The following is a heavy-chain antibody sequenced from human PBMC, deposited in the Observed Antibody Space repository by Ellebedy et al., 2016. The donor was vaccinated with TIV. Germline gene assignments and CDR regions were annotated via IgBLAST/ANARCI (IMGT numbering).Heavy chain of an antibody. CDR2: ISSSGSTI. Sequence: GGSLRLXXAASGFTFSDYYMSWIRQAPGKGLEWVSYISSSGSTIYYADSVKGRFTISRDNSKNTLYLQMSSLRAEDTAVYYCVKGIHYGGNSRLFDYWGQGTLVTVSS. D-gene: IGHD4-23*01. J-gene: IGHJ4*02. CDR1: GFTFSDYY. V-gene: IGHV3-11*04. CDR3: VKGIHYGGNSRLFDY.